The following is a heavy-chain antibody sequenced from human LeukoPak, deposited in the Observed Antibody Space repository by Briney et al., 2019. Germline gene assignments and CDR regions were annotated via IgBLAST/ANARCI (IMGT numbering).Heavy chain of an antibody. J-gene: IGHJ3*02. D-gene: IGHD4-17*01. Sequence: PGGSLRLSCAASGFTFSSYAMHWVRQAPGKGLEWVAVIWYDGSNKYYADSVKGRFTISRDNSKNTLYLQMNSLRAEDTAVYYCARDGTTTVTTRGAFDIWGQGTMVTVSS. CDR2: IWYDGSNK. V-gene: IGHV3-33*08. CDR3: ARDGTTTVTTRGAFDI. CDR1: GFTFSSYA.